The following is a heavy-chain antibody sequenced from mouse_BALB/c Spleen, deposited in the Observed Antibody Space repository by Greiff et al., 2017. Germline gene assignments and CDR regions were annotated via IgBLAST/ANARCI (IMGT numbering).Heavy chain of an antibody. CDR3: ARSPYGNLLDY. Sequence: VQLQQSGAELVRPGTSVKVSCKASGYAFTNYLIEWVKQRPGQGLEWIGVINPGSGGTNYNEKFKGKATLTADKSSSTAYMQLSSLTSDDSAVYFCARSPYGNLLDYWGQGTTLTVSS. V-gene: IGHV1-54*01. CDR2: INPGSGGT. CDR1: GYAFTNYL. J-gene: IGHJ2*01. D-gene: IGHD2-1*01.